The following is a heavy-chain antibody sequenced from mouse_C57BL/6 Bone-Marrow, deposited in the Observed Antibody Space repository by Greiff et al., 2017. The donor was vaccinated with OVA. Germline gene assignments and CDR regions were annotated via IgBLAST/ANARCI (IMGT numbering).Heavy chain of an antibody. CDR2: IYPRSGNT. D-gene: IGHD2-5*01. CDR1: GYTFTSYG. V-gene: IGHV1-81*01. Sequence: VPLQQSGAELARPGASVKLSCKASGYTFTSYGISWVKQSTGQGLEWIGEIYPRSGNTYYNEKFKGKATLTADKSSSTAYMELRSLTSEDSAVYFCAHPYYSNCHWYFDVWGTGTTVTVSS. CDR3: AHPYYSNCHWYFDV. J-gene: IGHJ1*03.